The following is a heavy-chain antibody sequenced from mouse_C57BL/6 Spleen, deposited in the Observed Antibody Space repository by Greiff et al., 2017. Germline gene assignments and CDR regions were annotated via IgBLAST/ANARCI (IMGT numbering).Heavy chain of an antibody. V-gene: IGHV1-69*01. CDR2: IDPSDSYT. CDR1: GYTFTSYW. D-gene: IGHD2-2*01. CDR3: ARRGYSWFAY. J-gene: IGHJ3*01. Sequence: QVQLQQPGAELVMPGASVKLSCKASGYTFTSYWMHWVKQRPGQGLEWIGEIDPSDSYTNYNQKFKGKSTLTVDKSSSTAYMQRSSLTSEDSAVYYCARRGYSWFAYWGQGTLVTVSA.